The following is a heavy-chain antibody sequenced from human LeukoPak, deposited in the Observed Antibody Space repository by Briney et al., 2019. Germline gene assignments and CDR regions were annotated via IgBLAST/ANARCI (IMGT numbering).Heavy chain of an antibody. Sequence: ASVKVSCKASGYTFTSYGISWVRQAPGQGLEWMGWISAYNGNTNYAQKLQGRVTMTTDTSTSTAYMELRSLRSDDTAVYYCARGSGNNHYYHSNTYYGMSADYYYGMDVWGQGTTVTVSS. CDR1: GYTFTSYG. CDR2: ISAYNGNT. D-gene: IGHD3-22*01. CDR3: ARGSGNNHYYHSNTYYGMSADYYYGMDV. J-gene: IGHJ6*02. V-gene: IGHV1-18*01.